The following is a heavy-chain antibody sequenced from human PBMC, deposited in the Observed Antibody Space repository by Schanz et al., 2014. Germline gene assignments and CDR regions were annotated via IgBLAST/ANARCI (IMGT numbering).Heavy chain of an antibody. CDR2: ISWNSASI. V-gene: IGHV3-9*01. J-gene: IGHJ4*02. D-gene: IGHD3-10*01. Sequence: DVQLVESGGGLVQPGKSLRLSCAASGFTFDEFAMHWVRQSPGKGLEWVSGISWNSASIGYADSVKGRFTISRDNAKNSLDLQMNSLRAEDTAVYHCVSSGSYSSYAFWGQGTPVTVSS. CDR1: GFTFDEFA. CDR3: VSSGSYSSYAF.